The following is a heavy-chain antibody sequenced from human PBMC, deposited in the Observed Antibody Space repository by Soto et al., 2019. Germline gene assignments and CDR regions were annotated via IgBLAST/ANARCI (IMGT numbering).Heavy chain of an antibody. D-gene: IGHD3-10*01. V-gene: IGHV4-59*01. CDR2: FYYTGSA. J-gene: IGHJ6*02. Sequence: NPSETLSLTCTVSGGSISSYYWTWIRQPPGKGLEWIASFYYTGSADYDPSLKSRITGSVASSRTQFSLRLRSVTAADSAVYYCARALFRGPREYYFGMDVWGQGATVTVSS. CDR1: GGSISSYY. CDR3: ARALFRGPREYYFGMDV.